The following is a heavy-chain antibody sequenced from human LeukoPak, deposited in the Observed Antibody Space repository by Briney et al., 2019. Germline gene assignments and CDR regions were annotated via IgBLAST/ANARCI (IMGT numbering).Heavy chain of an antibody. Sequence: PGGSLRLSCAASGFTFSSYSMNWVRQAPGKGLEWVSYISSSSSTIYYADSVKGRFTISRDNAKNSLYLQMNSLRAEDTAVYYCARDSSSSGWINWFDPWGQGTLVTVSS. D-gene: IGHD6-19*01. CDR1: GFTFSSYS. CDR2: ISSSSSTI. J-gene: IGHJ5*02. CDR3: ARDSSSSGWINWFDP. V-gene: IGHV3-48*01.